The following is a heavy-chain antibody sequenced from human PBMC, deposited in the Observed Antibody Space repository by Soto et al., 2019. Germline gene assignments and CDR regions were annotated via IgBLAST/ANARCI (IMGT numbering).Heavy chain of an antibody. J-gene: IGHJ2*01. D-gene: IGHD2-2*02. CDR3: ARRDCSSTSCYTTSFWYLDL. CDR1: GGSFSRYY. CDR2: INHSGST. Sequence: PWETLSLTCAVYGGSFSRYYWSWIRQPPGKGLEWIGEINHSGSTNYNPSLKSRVTISVDTSKNQFSLKLSSVTAADTAVYYCARRDCSSTSCYTTSFWYLDLCGRGTMVTVYS. V-gene: IGHV4-34*01.